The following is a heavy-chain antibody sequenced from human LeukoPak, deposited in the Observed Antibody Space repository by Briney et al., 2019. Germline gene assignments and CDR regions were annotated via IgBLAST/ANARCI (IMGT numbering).Heavy chain of an antibody. V-gene: IGHV5-51*01. CDR2: IYPGDSDT. CDR1: GYSFTSYW. D-gene: IGHD6-19*01. Sequence: GESLKISCKGSGYSFTSYWIGWVRQMPGKGLEWMGIIYPGDSDTRYSPSFQGQVTISADKFISTAYLQWSSLKVSDTAMYYCARSASIAVAGTCFDYWGQGTLVTVSS. J-gene: IGHJ4*02. CDR3: ARSASIAVAGTCFDY.